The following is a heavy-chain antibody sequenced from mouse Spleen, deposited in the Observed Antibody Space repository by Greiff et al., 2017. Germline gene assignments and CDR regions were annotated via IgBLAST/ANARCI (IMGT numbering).Heavy chain of an antibody. CDR2: IWRGGST. CDR3: AKTGWDY. J-gene: IGHJ2*01. V-gene: IGHV2-5*01. D-gene: IGHD3-3*01. CDR1: GFSLTSYG. Sequence: VQLQQSGPGLVQPSQSLSITCTVSGFSLTSYGVHWVRQSPGKGLEWLGVIWRGGSTDYNAAFMSRLSTTKDNSKSQVFFKMNSLQADDTAIYYCAKTGWDYWGQGTTLTVSS.